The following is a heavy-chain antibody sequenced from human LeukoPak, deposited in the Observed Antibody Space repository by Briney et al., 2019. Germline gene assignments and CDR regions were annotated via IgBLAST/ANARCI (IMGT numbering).Heavy chain of an antibody. J-gene: IGHJ3*02. Sequence: SETLSLTCTVSGGSISIISSSTYYWGWIRQSPGKGLEWIGSIYHHGTTYYNPSLKSRVTISVNTPKNQFSLKLSSVTAADTAVYFCIAIVPDDAFDIWGQGTMVTVSS. V-gene: IGHV4-39*01. CDR1: GGSISIISSSTYY. CDR3: IAIVPDDAFDI. D-gene: IGHD3-22*01. CDR2: IYHHGTT.